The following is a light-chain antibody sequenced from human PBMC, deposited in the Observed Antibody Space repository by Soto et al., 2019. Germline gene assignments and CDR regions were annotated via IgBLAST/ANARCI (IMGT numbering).Light chain of an antibody. CDR2: EVS. V-gene: IGLV2-14*01. CDR3: SSYTSSSTLL. Sequence: QSALTQPASVSGSPGQSITISCTGTSSDVGGYNYVSWYQHHPGKAPKFMIYEVSNRPSGVSNRFSGSKSGNTASLTISGLQAEDEADYYCSSYTSSSTLLFGGGTKVTVL. CDR1: SSDVGGYNY. J-gene: IGLJ2*01.